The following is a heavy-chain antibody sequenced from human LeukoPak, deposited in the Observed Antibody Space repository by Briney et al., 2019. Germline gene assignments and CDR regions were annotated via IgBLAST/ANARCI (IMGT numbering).Heavy chain of an antibody. J-gene: IGHJ6*03. D-gene: IGHD2-2*01. V-gene: IGHV3-48*03. Sequence: GGSPRLSCAASGFTFSSYEMNWVRQAPGEGLEWGSYISIIGNTIYYADSVKGRFTISRHNAKNSLYLQMNSLRDEDTAVYYCARDEEYCTSTSCYGDYYYYMDVWGKGTTVTVSS. CDR1: GFTFSSYE. CDR3: ARDEEYCTSTSCYGDYYYYMDV. CDR2: ISIIGNTI.